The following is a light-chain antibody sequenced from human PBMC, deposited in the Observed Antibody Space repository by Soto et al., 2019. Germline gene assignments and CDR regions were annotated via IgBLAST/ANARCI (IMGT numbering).Light chain of an antibody. CDR3: SSYAGSSNLI. J-gene: IGLJ2*01. Sequence: QSALTQPPSASGSPEQSVTISCTGTSSDVGGYNYVSWYQQHPGKAPKLMIYEVSKRPSGVPDRFSGSKSGNTASLTVSGLQAEDESNYYCSSYAGSSNLIFGGGTKVTVL. CDR2: EVS. CDR1: SSDVGGYNY. V-gene: IGLV2-8*01.